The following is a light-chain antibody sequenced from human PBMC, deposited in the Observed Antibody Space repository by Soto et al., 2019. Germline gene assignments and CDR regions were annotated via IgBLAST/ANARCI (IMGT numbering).Light chain of an antibody. J-gene: IGKJ4*01. CDR1: QSISSY. CDR3: QQSYSQYN. CDR2: AAS. Sequence: DIQMTQSPSSLSASVGDRVTITCRASQSISSYLNWYQLKPGKAPQLLIYAASSLQGGVPSRFSGSGSGTDFTLTISSLQPEDFATYYCQQSYSQYNFGGGTKVDI. V-gene: IGKV1-39*01.